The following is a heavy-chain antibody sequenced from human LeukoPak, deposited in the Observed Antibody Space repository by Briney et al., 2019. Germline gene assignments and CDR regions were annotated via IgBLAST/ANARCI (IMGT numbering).Heavy chain of an antibody. V-gene: IGHV3-21*04. D-gene: IGHD1-26*01. J-gene: IGHJ3*02. Sequence: GGSLRLSCAASGFTFSSYSMNWVRQAPGKGLEWVSSISSSSSYIYYADSVKGRFTISRDNAKNSLYLQMNSLRAEDTAVYYCAREVGAISDAFDIWGQGTMVTVSS. CDR1: GFTFSSYS. CDR2: ISSSSSYI. CDR3: AREVGAISDAFDI.